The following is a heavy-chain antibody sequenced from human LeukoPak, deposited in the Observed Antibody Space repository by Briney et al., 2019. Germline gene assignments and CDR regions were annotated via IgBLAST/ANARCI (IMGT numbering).Heavy chain of an antibody. Sequence: PSETLSLTCTVSGGSISSYYWSWVRQPPGKGLEWIGYIYYSGSTNYNPSLKSRVTISVDTSKNQFSLKLSSVTAADTAVYYCARVTYSNNPYFDYWGQGTLVTVSS. D-gene: IGHD1-14*01. CDR2: IYYSGST. CDR1: GGSISSYY. J-gene: IGHJ4*02. V-gene: IGHV4-59*01. CDR3: ARVTYSNNPYFDY.